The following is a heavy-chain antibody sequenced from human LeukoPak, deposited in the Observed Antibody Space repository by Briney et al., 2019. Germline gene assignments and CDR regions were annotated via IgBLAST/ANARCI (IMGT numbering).Heavy chain of an antibody. Sequence: HSGGSLRLSCAASGFTLSTYCMNWVRQAPGKGLEWVSSITSSSSAINYADSVKGRFTISRDNARDSLYLHMNSLRDEDTAVYYCAGDERHAFDIWGQGTMVTVSS. CDR2: ITSSSSAI. D-gene: IGHD5-24*01. CDR1: GFTLSTYC. J-gene: IGHJ3*02. CDR3: AGDERHAFDI. V-gene: IGHV3-48*02.